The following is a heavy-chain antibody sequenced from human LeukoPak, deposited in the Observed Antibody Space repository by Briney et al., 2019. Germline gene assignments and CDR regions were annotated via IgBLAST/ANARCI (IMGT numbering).Heavy chain of an antibody. CDR3: ARGGSMVRGVL. V-gene: IGHV3-23*01. CDR1: GFTFSSFA. D-gene: IGHD3-10*01. Sequence: GGSLRLSCVASGFTFSSFAMTWVRQAPGKGLEWVSGFDGNGPNTFYADSVKGRFIISRDKSRNTLYLQMNSLRVDDTAVYYCARGGSMVRGVLWGQGTLVTVSS. CDR2: FDGNGPNT. J-gene: IGHJ4*02.